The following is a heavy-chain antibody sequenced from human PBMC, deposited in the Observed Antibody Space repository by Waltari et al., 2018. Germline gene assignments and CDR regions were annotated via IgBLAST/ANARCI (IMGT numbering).Heavy chain of an antibody. CDR2: IYYSGST. J-gene: IGHJ4*02. V-gene: IGHV4-39*01. D-gene: IGHD3-22*01. CDR3: ARGTPNYYDSSGYYYFDY. CDR1: GSSISSSSYY. Sequence: QLQLQESGPGLVKPSETLSLTCTVSGSSISSSSYYWGWIRQPPGKGLEWIGSIYYSGSTYYNPSLKSRVTISVDTSKNQFSLKLSSVTAADTAVYYCARGTPNYYDSSGYYYFDYWGQGTLVTVSS.